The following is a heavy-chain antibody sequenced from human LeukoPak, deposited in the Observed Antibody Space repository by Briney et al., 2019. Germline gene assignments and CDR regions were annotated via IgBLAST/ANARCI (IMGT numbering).Heavy chain of an antibody. D-gene: IGHD3-22*01. CDR3: ARGLKRKDSSGYYPFDY. J-gene: IGHJ4*02. Sequence: ASVKVSCKASGGTFSSYAISWVRQAPGQGLEWMGGIIPIFGTANYAQKSQGRVTITTDESTSTAYMELSSLRSEDTAVYYCARGLKRKDSSGYYPFDYWGQGTLVTVSS. CDR1: GGTFSSYA. V-gene: IGHV1-69*05. CDR2: IIPIFGTA.